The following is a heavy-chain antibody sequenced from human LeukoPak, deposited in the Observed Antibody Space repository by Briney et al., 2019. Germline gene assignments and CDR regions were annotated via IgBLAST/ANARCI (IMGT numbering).Heavy chain of an antibody. J-gene: IGHJ4*02. CDR1: GFTFDDYA. CDR2: ISWNSGSI. Sequence: PGGSLLLSCAASGFTFDDYAMHWGRQAPGKGLEWVSGISWNSGSICYADSVKGRFTISRDNAKNSLYLQMNSLRAEDTALYYCAKDFRCSSTSCYTGFDYWGQGTLVTVSS. V-gene: IGHV3-9*01. D-gene: IGHD2-2*02. CDR3: AKDFRCSSTSCYTGFDY.